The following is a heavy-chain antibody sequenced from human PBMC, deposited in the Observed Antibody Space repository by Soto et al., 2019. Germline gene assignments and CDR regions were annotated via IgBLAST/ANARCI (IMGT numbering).Heavy chain of an antibody. CDR2: ISSSSSYI. CDR1: GFTFSSYS. Sequence: VGSLRLSCAASGFTFSSYSMNWVRQAPGNGLEWVSSISSSSSYIYYADSVKGRFTISRDNAKNSVYLQMNSLKTEDTAVYYCVRTTYFSDSSGYTRCFDYWGQGTLVTVSS. J-gene: IGHJ4*02. D-gene: IGHD3-22*01. CDR3: VRTTYFSDSSGYTRCFDY. V-gene: IGHV3-21*04.